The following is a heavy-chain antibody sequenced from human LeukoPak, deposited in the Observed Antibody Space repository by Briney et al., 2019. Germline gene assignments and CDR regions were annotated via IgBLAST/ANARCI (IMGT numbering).Heavy chain of an antibody. V-gene: IGHV6-1*01. CDR3: AGDSSSWYSDSRGWFDP. CDR2: TYYRSKWYN. Sequence: SQTLSLTCAISGDSISSNSAAWNWIRQSPSRGLEWLGRTYYRSKWYNDYAVSVKSRITINPDTSKNQFSLQLNSVTPEDTAVYYCAGDSSSWYSDSRGWFDPWGQGTLVTVSS. D-gene: IGHD6-13*01. CDR1: GDSISSNSAA. J-gene: IGHJ5*02.